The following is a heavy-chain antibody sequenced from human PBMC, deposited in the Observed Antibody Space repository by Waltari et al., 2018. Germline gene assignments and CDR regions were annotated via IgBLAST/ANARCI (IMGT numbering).Heavy chain of an antibody. CDR1: GYAFSNYF. CDR3: ARLPHWEPFDS. J-gene: IGHJ4*02. CDR2: ISPASGAT. D-gene: IGHD1-26*01. V-gene: IGHV1-2*02. Sequence: QGQLVQSGAEMKRPGASVKVSCKASGYAFSNYFLHWVRQAPGQGLEWMGWISPASGATKSPQNFKGRVTLTSDTALNTAYLELTGLTPDDTAVYYCARLPHWEPFDSRGQGTLVTVAS.